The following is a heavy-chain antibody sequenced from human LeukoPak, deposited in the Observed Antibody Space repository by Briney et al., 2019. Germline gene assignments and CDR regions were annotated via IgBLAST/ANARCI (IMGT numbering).Heavy chain of an antibody. J-gene: IGHJ4*02. Sequence: GGSLRLSCAASGFTFSSYAMNWVRQAPGKGLEWVSGISGSGGSTNYADSVKGRFTISRDNSKNTLYLQMNSLRAEDTAVYYCARDDFEQLVPDYWGQGTLVTVSS. D-gene: IGHD6-6*01. V-gene: IGHV3-23*01. CDR3: ARDDFEQLVPDY. CDR1: GFTFSSYA. CDR2: ISGSGGST.